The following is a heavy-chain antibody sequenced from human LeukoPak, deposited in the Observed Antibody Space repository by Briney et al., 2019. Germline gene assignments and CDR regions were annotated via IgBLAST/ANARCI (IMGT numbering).Heavy chain of an antibody. CDR1: GYTFTGYY. CDR2: INPNSGGT. Sequence: ASVKVSCKASGYTFTGYYMHWVRQAPGQGLEWMGWINPNSGGTNYAQKFQGRVTMTRDTSINTAYMELSRLRSDDTAVYYCAKDGNSGSYQAAFDIWGQGTMVTVSS. CDR3: AKDGNSGSYQAAFDI. J-gene: IGHJ3*02. D-gene: IGHD1-26*01. V-gene: IGHV1-2*02.